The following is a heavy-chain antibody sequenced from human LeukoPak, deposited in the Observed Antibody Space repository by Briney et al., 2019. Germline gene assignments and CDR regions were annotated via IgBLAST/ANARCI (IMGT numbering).Heavy chain of an antibody. Sequence: PSETLSLTCTVSGGSISSSSYYWGWLRPPPGKGLEWIGSIYYSGSTYYTPSLKSRVTIYVDKFKNQFSLSLSTVSAADTAVYYGARWDVDIVATERSFLDYWGQGTLVTVSS. CDR1: GGSISSSSYY. CDR2: IYYSGST. V-gene: IGHV4-39*01. J-gene: IGHJ4*02. D-gene: IGHD5-12*01. CDR3: ARWDVDIVATERSFLDY.